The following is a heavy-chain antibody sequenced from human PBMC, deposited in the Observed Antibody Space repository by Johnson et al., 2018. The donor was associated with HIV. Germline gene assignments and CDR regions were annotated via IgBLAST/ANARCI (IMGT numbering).Heavy chain of an antibody. CDR3: ARGDELGDDAFDI. Sequence: QVQLVESGGGVVQPGRSLRLSCVASGFTFSSYGMHWVRQAPGKGLEWVAVIWYDGSNKYYADSVKGRFTISRDNSKNTLYLQMNSLRAEDTALYYCARGDELGDDAFDIWGQGTMVTVSS. V-gene: IGHV3-33*01. J-gene: IGHJ3*02. CDR1: GFTFSSYG. CDR2: IWYDGSNK. D-gene: IGHD7-27*01.